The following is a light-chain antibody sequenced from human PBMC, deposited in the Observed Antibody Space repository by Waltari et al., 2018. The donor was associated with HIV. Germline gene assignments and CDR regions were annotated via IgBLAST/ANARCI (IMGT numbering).Light chain of an antibody. CDR2: RNN. J-gene: IGLJ3*02. V-gene: IGLV1-44*01. CDR3: AAWDDSLNGWV. CDR1: SSNIGRNY. Sequence: QSVLTQPPSASGTPGQRVTISCSGSSSNIGRNYVYWYQQFPGTAPKLLIYRNNQRPSGVPDRFSGSKSGTSASLAISGLQSEDEADYYCAAWDDSLNGWVFGGGTKLTVL.